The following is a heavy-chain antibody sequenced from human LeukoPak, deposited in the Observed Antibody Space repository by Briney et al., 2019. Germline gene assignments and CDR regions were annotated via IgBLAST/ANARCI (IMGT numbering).Heavy chain of an antibody. V-gene: IGHV3-9*01. CDR1: GFTLDDYA. CDR2: ISWNSGSI. D-gene: IGHD3-16*02. CDR3: AAHYDYVWGSYLSIY. J-gene: IGHJ4*02. Sequence: GGSLRLSCAASGFTLDDYAMHWVRHAPGKGLEWVSGISWNSGSIGYADSVKGRFTISRDNAKNSLYLQMNSPRAEDTALYYCAAHYDYVWGSYLSIYWGQGTLVTVSS.